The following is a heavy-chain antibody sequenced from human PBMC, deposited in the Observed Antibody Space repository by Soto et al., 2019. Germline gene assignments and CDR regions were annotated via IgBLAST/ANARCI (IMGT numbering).Heavy chain of an antibody. J-gene: IGHJ5*01. CDR1: GGSFSGYY. CDR2: INHSGST. V-gene: IGHV4-34*01. CDR3: ARHHHNAWYDF. Sequence: PSETLSLTCAVYGGSFSGYYWTWIRQPPGKGLEWIGEINHSGSTNYNASLKSRVTISVDTSKNQFSLKLSSVTAADTAVYYCARHHHNAWYDFWGQGTLVTVSS.